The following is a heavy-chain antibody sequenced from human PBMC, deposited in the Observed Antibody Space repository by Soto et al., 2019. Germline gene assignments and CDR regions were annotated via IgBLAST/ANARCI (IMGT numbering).Heavy chain of an antibody. J-gene: IGHJ4*02. Sequence: ASVKVSCKASGYTFTTYYIHWVRQAPGQGLEWMGMINPTGGSTSYAQKFQGRVTMTRDTSTSTVYMELSSLRSEDTAVYYCARNVNSGLDYWGQGTLVTVSS. CDR2: INPTGGST. CDR3: ARNVNSGLDY. V-gene: IGHV1-46*01. D-gene: IGHD1-26*01. CDR1: GYTFTTYY.